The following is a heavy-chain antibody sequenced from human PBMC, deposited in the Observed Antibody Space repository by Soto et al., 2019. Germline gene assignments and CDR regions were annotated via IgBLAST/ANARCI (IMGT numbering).Heavy chain of an antibody. Sequence: EVQVVEAGGGLVQPGRSLRLSCTASGFTFDDYAMHWVRQAPGKGLEWVSSISWNSGNIVYADSVRGRFTISRDNAKTSLHLQMNSLRAEDTALYYCTKGASTSCFSAFDLWGQGTMVTVSS. D-gene: IGHD2-2*01. CDR2: ISWNSGNI. J-gene: IGHJ3*01. CDR1: GFTFDDYA. CDR3: TKGASTSCFSAFDL. V-gene: IGHV3-9*01.